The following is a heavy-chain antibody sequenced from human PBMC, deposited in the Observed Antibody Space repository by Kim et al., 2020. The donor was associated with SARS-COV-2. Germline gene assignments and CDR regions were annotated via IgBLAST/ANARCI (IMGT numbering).Heavy chain of an antibody. Sequence: GGSLRLSCAASGFTFSSYWMNWVRQAPGKGLEWVANIKEDGSEKNYVDSVKGRFTISRDNTKNSLYLQMNSLRAEDTAVYYCARGGSSSSGYWGQGTLVTVSS. J-gene: IGHJ4*02. CDR1: GFTFSSYW. V-gene: IGHV3-7*03. CDR3: ARGGSSSSGY. CDR2: IKEDGSEK. D-gene: IGHD6-6*01.